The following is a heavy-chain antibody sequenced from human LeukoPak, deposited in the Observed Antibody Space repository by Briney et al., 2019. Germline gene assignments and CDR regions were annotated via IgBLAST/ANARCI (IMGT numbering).Heavy chain of an antibody. D-gene: IGHD3-3*01. J-gene: IGHJ6*03. Sequence: ASVKVSCKASGYTFTSYGINWVRQAPGQGPEWMGWISAYNGNTKYAQNLQGRVTMTTDTSTSTAYMELSRLKSDDTAVYYCARGARGRITIFGVVVPKTNFNYMDVWGKGTTVTVSS. CDR3: ARGARGRITIFGVVVPKTNFNYMDV. V-gene: IGHV1-18*01. CDR1: GYTFTSYG. CDR2: ISAYNGNT.